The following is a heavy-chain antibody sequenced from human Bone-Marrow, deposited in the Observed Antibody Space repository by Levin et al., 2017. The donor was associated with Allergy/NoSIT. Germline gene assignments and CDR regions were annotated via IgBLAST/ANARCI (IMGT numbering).Heavy chain of an antibody. D-gene: IGHD3-3*01. Sequence: GESLKISCAASGFTFSSYSMNWVRQAPGKGLEWVSSISSSSSYIYYADSVKGRFTISRDNAKNSLYLQMNSLRAEDTAVYYCAREYQSYYDFWSGYYPYYYYYGMDVWGQGTTVTVSS. CDR3: AREYQSYYDFWSGYYPYYYYYGMDV. J-gene: IGHJ6*02. CDR1: GFTFSSYS. CDR2: ISSSSSYI. V-gene: IGHV3-21*01.